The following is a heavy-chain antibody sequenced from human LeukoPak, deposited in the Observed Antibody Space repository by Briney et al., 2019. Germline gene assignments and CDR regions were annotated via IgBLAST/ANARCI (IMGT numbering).Heavy chain of an antibody. CDR2: ISAYNGNT. CDR1: GYTFTSYG. J-gene: IGHJ5*02. V-gene: IGHV1-18*01. D-gene: IGHD1-7*01. CDR3: ARDLETGTTSP. Sequence: ASVKVSCKASGYTFTSYGISWARQAPGQGLEWMGWISAYNGNTNYAQKLQGRVTMTTDTSASTAYMELRSLRSDDTAVYYCARDLETGTTSPWGQGTLVTVSS.